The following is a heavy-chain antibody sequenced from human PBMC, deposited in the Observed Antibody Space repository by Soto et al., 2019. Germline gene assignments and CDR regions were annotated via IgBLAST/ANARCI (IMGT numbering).Heavy chain of an antibody. D-gene: IGHD4-17*01. CDR3: AKLTVTTSTDGMDV. Sequence: GGSLRLSXAASGFTFSSYGMHWVRQAPGKGLEWVAVISYDGSNKYYADSVKGRFTISRDNSKNTLYLQMNSLRAEDTAVYYCAKLTVTTSTDGMDVWGQGTTVTVSS. V-gene: IGHV3-30*18. J-gene: IGHJ6*02. CDR1: GFTFSSYG. CDR2: ISYDGSNK.